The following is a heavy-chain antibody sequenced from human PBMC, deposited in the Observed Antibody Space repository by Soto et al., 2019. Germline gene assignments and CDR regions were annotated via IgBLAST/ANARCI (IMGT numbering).Heavy chain of an antibody. CDR2: ISSSSSYI. V-gene: IGHV3-21*01. Sequence: PGGSLRLSCAASGFAFSSYSMNWVRQAPGKGLEWVSSISSSSSYIYYADSVKGRFTISRDNAKNSLYLQMNSLRAEDTAVYYCARDQAGIFGVVTDYYYYYGMDVWGQGTTVTVSS. CDR3: ARDQAGIFGVVTDYYYYYGMDV. D-gene: IGHD3-3*01. CDR1: GFAFSSYS. J-gene: IGHJ6*02.